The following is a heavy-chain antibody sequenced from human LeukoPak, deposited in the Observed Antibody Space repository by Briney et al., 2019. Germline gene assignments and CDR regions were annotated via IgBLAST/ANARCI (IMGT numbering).Heavy chain of an antibody. CDR1: GGSISSYY. J-gene: IGHJ4*02. CDR2: IYYSGST. CDR3: ARDRPGYSSGLDY. Sequence: SETLSLTCTVSGGSISSYYWSWIRQPPGKGLEWIGYIYYSGSTNYNPSLKSRVTISVDTSKNQFSLKLSSVTAADTAVYYCARDRPGYSSGLDYWGQGTLVTVSS. D-gene: IGHD6-25*01. V-gene: IGHV4-59*01.